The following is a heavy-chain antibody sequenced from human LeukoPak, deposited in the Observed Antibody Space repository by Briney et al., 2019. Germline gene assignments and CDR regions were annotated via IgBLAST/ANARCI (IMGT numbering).Heavy chain of an antibody. CDR3: AKDSRAGYSSSSNLDY. Sequence: GGSLRLSCAASGFTFNTYSMNWVRQAPGKGLEWVAAISYDGSNKYYADSVKGRFTISRDNSKNTLYLQMNSLRAEDTAVYYCAKDSRAGYSSSSNLDYWGQGTLVTVSS. V-gene: IGHV3-30*18. J-gene: IGHJ4*02. CDR2: ISYDGSNK. D-gene: IGHD6-6*01. CDR1: GFTFNTYS.